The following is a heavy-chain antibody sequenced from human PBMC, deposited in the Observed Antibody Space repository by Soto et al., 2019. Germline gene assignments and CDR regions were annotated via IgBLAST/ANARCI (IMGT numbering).Heavy chain of an antibody. CDR3: ARDPSHLNVLRFLEWLPLGAYGMDV. CDR1: GFTFSSYS. D-gene: IGHD3-3*01. CDR2: ISSSSSTI. V-gene: IGHV3-48*02. J-gene: IGHJ6*02. Sequence: HPGGSLRLSCAASGFTFSSYSMNWVRQAPGKGLEWVSYISSSSSTIYYADSVKGRFTISRDNAKNSLYLQMNSLRDEDTAVYYCARDPSHLNVLRFLEWLPLGAYGMDVWGQGTTVTVSS.